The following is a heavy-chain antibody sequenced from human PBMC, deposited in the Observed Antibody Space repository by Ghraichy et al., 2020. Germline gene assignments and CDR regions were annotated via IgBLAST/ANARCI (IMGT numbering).Heavy chain of an antibody. CDR2: ISYDGSNK. CDR3: ARDLVPDAVDIVATRAIDY. J-gene: IGHJ4*02. Sequence: GGSLRLSCAASGFTFSSYAMHWVRQAPGKGLEWVAVISYDGSNKYYADSVKGRFTISRDNSKNTLYLQMNSLRAEDTAVYYCARDLVPDAVDIVATRAIDYWGQGTLVTVSS. V-gene: IGHV3-30*04. D-gene: IGHD5-12*01. CDR1: GFTFSSYA.